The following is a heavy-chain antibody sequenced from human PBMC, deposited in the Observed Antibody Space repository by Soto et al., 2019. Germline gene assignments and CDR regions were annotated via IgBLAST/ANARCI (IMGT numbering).Heavy chain of an antibody. D-gene: IGHD3-10*01. CDR1: GFTFSSYD. CDR2: IGTAGDT. V-gene: IGHV3-13*01. J-gene: IGHJ6*02. CDR3: AREPTMVRGVPRGMDV. Sequence: EVQLVESGGGLVQPGGSLRLSCAASGFTFSSYDMHWVRQATGKGLELVSAIGTAGDTYYPGSVKGRFTISRENAKNSLYLQMNSLRAEDTAVYYCAREPTMVRGVPRGMDVWGQGTTVTVSS.